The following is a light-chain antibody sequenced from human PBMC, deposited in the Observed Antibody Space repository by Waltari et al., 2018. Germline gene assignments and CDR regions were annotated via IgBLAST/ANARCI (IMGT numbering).Light chain of an antibody. V-gene: IGLV2-23*02. CDR1: SSDVGGYNY. CDR3: CSYAGSSTPVI. CDR2: DVS. J-gene: IGLJ2*01. Sequence: QSALTQPASVSGSPGQSITISRTGTSSDVGGYNYVSWYQQHPGKAHKFIIYDVSKRPVGVPDRFSGSKSGNTAALTISGLQDEDEADYYSCSYAGSSTPVIFGGGTKLTVL.